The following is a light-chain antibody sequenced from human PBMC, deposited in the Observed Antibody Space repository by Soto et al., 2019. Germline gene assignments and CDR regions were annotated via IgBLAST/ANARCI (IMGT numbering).Light chain of an antibody. CDR3: RSYADSSTVV. CDR1: SSDVGGHNY. CDR2: NGD. Sequence: QSALTQVASVSASPGQSITISCTGTSSDVGGHNYVSWYQQHPGNAPKLMIYNGDYRPSGVSNRFSGSKSGNTASLTISGLQADDEAYYYCRSYADSSTVVFGGGTKVTVL. J-gene: IGLJ2*01. V-gene: IGLV2-14*03.